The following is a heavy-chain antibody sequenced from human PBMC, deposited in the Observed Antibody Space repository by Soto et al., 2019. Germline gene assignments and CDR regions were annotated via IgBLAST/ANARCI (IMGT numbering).Heavy chain of an antibody. V-gene: IGHV4-38-2*01. J-gene: IGHJ4*02. D-gene: IGHD3-22*01. CDR2: IYHSGST. Sequence: PSETLSVTCAVSGYSISSGYYWGCIRQPPGKGLEWIGSIYHSGSTYYNPSLKSRVTISVDTSKNQFSLKLSSVTAADTAVYYCARVYYDSSGYEHFDYWGQGTLVTVSS. CDR3: ARVYYDSSGYEHFDY. CDR1: GYSISSGYY.